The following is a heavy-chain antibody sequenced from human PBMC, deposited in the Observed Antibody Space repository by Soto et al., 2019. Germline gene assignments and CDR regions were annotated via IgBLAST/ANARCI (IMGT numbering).Heavy chain of an antibody. J-gene: IGHJ6*02. V-gene: IGHV4-4*02. CDR1: GGSISSSNW. D-gene: IGHD3-3*01. CDR3: ARDQWDGSVTIFGVVTRLYGMDV. CDR2: IYHSGST. Sequence: SETLSLTCAVSGGSISSSNWWSWVRQPPGKGLEWIGEIYHSGSTNYNPSLKSRVTISVDKSKNQFSLKLSSVTAADTAVYYCARDQWDGSVTIFGVVTRLYGMDVWGQGTTVTVSS.